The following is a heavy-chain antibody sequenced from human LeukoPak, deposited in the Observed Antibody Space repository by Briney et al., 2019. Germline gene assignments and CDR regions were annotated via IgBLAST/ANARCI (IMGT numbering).Heavy chain of an antibody. D-gene: IGHD6-19*01. CDR2: IWYDGSNK. J-gene: IGHJ4*02. CDR1: GFTFSSYG. V-gene: IGHV3-33*01. CDR3: AREYIAVAGYFDY. Sequence: PGRSLRLSCAAPGFTFSSYGMHWVRQAPGKGLEWVAVIWYDGSNKYYAGSVKGRFTISRDNSKNTLYLQMNSLRAEDTAVYYCAREYIAVAGYFDYWGQGTLVTVSS.